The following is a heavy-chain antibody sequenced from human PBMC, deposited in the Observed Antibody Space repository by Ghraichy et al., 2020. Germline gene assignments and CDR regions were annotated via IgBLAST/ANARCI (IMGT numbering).Heavy chain of an antibody. D-gene: IGHD1-1*01. CDR1: GYSFTSYW. J-gene: IGHJ4*02. V-gene: IGHV5-51*01. CDR3: ARVGIHAGAGPDY. Sequence: GESLNISCKGSGYSFTSYWIGWVRQMPGKGLEWMGIIYPGDSDTRYSPSFQGQVTISADKSISTAYLQWSSLKASDTAMYYCARVGIHAGAGPDYWGQGTLVTVSS. CDR2: IYPGDSDT.